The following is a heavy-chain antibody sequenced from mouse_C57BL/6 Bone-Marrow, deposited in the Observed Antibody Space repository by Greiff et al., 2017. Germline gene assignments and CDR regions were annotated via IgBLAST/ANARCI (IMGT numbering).Heavy chain of an antibody. CDR2: INPNNGGT. D-gene: IGHD1-1*01. CDR3: ARGMYYYGSSYGGWYFDV. J-gene: IGHJ1*03. Sequence: EVQLQQSGPELVKPGASVKISCKASGYTFTDYYMNWVKQSHGKSLEWIGDINPNNGGTSYNQKLKGKATLTVDKSSSTAYMELRSLTSEASAVYYCARGMYYYGSSYGGWYFDVWGTGTTVTVSS. CDR1: GYTFTDYY. V-gene: IGHV1-26*01.